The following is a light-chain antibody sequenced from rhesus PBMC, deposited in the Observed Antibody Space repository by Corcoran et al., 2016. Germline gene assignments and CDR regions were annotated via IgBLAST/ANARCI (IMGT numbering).Light chain of an antibody. CDR3: VQAMAFPLT. Sequence: DIVMTQTPLSLPITPGEPASISCRSSQNLLHSNGNTYLHWYLQKPGQSPQLLIYGGSNRASGVPARFSGSGSGTDLTLKITKVEAEDVGVYYCVQAMAFPLTFGGGTKVELK. CDR1: QNLLHSNGNTY. CDR2: GGS. J-gene: IGKJ4*01. V-gene: IGKV2-72*01.